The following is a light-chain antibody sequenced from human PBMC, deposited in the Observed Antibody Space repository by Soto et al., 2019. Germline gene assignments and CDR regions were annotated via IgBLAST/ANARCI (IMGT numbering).Light chain of an antibody. Sequence: EIVMTQSPATLSVSPGERATLTCRASQSVSSYLAWYQQKISQAPRLLIYVASTRATGIPVRFSGSGSGTEFTLTISSLQSEDFAVYYCQQYDDWPGTFGQGTKVEIK. CDR1: QSVSSY. CDR3: QQYDDWPGT. J-gene: IGKJ1*01. V-gene: IGKV3-15*01. CDR2: VAS.